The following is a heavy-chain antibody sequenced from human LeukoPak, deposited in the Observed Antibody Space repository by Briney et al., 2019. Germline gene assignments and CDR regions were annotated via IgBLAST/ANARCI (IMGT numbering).Heavy chain of an antibody. V-gene: IGHV3-21*06. CDR1: GFRFSTYS. Sequence: PGGSLRLSCAGSGFRFSTYSIKWVRQAPGKGLEWVSHIGGSGSFIYYADSVRGRFTISRDNAKNSVYLQMNSLRAEDTAVYYCARDMAPRFVRELKDDYWGQGTLVTVSS. CDR2: IGGSGSFI. CDR3: ARDMAPRFVRELKDDY. J-gene: IGHJ4*02. D-gene: IGHD1-26*01.